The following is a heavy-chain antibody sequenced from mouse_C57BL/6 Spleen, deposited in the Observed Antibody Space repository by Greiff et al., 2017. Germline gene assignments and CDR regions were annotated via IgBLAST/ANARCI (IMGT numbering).Heavy chain of an antibody. Sequence: QVQLQQSGAELVKPGASVKISCKASGYAFSSYWMNWVKQRPGKGLEWIGQIYPGDGDTNYNGKFKGKATLTADKSSSTAYMQLSSLTAEDSAVYCCARGPITTVVAPYFDYWGQGTTLTVSS. J-gene: IGHJ2*01. V-gene: IGHV1-80*01. CDR3: ARGPITTVVAPYFDY. D-gene: IGHD1-1*01. CDR2: IYPGDGDT. CDR1: GYAFSSYW.